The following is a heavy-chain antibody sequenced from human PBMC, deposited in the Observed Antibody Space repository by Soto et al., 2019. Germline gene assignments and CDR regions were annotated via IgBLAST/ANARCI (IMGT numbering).Heavy chain of an antibody. V-gene: IGHV4-31*02. CDR2: IYYSGNT. CDR3: AQALVFAGGDGFDI. J-gene: IGHJ3*02. D-gene: IGHD6-6*01. Sequence: QVRLQEWGPGLVKPSQTLSLKCSVSGGSITTGGRYWSWIRQLPGKGLEWIGDIYYSGNTYYNTSLNSRLTISVEAAKNQFYLKLSSVTGVDTAVYYCAQALVFAGGDGFDIWGQGRLVTVSS. CDR1: GGSITTGGRY.